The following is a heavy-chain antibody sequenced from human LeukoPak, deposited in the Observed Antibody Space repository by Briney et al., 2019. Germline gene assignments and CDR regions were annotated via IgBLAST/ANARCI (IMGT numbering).Heavy chain of an antibody. CDR1: GLTFSSYA. V-gene: IGHV3-23*01. D-gene: IGHD3-22*01. CDR3: AKCGYYDSSGYYPIYYHYMDV. J-gene: IGHJ6*03. CDR2: ISGSGGST. Sequence: GGSLRLSCAASGLTFSSYAMSWVRQAPGKGLEWVSAISGSGGSTYYADSVKGRFTISRDNSKNTLYLQMNSLRAEDTAVYYCAKCGYYDSSGYYPIYYHYMDVWGKGTRVTVPS.